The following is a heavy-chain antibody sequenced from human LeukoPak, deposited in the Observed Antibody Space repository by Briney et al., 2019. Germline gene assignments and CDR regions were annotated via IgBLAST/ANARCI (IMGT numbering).Heavy chain of an antibody. V-gene: IGHV1-2*02. Sequence: GASVKVSCKASGYTFTGYYMHWVRQAPGQGLEWMGWINPNSGGTNYAQKFQGRVTITTDESTSTAYMELSSLRSEDTAVYYCARDGDYYYDSSGWSWFDPWGQGTLVTVSS. CDR1: GYTFTGYY. CDR3: ARDGDYYYDSSGWSWFDP. D-gene: IGHD3-22*01. CDR2: INPNSGGT. J-gene: IGHJ5*02.